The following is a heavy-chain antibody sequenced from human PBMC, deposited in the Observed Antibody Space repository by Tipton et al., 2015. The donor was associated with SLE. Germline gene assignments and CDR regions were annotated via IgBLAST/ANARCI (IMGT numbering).Heavy chain of an antibody. CDR3: ATGGRTHFDS. CDR1: GFIFRSYW. J-gene: IGHJ4*02. V-gene: IGHV3-74*01. D-gene: IGHD1-14*01. CDR2: IHSDGSIT. Sequence: GSLRLSCAASGFIFRSYWMHWVRQAPGKGLVWVSRIHSDGSITSYADSVKGRFTISRDNAKNTLYLQMNSLRAEDTAVYYCATGGRTHFDSWGQGTLVAVSS.